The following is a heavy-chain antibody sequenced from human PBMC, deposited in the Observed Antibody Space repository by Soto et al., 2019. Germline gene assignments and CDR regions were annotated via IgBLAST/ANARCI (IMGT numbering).Heavy chain of an antibody. Sequence: SETLSLTCAVYGGSFSGYYWSWIRQPPGKGLEWIGEINHSGSTNYNPSLKSRVTISVDTSKNQFSLKLSSVTAADTAVYYCVCGYSGGGLDYWGQGTLVTVSS. CDR2: INHSGST. V-gene: IGHV4-34*01. CDR3: VCGYSGGGLDY. CDR1: GGSFSGYY. J-gene: IGHJ4*02. D-gene: IGHD5-12*01.